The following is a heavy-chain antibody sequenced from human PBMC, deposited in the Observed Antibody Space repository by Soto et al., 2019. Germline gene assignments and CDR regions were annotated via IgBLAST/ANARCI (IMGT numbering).Heavy chain of an antibody. V-gene: IGHV4-59*01. J-gene: IGHJ6*02. Sequence: PSETLSLTCTVSGGSISSYYWSWIRQPPGKGLEWIGYIYYSGSTNYNPSLKSRVTISVDTSKNQFSLKLSSVTAADTAVYYCARDKAHVDTAMDYYYGMDVWGQGTTVTVS. CDR3: ARDKAHVDTAMDYYYGMDV. CDR2: IYYSGST. D-gene: IGHD5-18*01. CDR1: GGSISSYY.